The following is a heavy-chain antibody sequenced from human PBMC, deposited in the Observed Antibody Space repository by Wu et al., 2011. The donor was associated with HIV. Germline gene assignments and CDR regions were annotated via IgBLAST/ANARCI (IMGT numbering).Heavy chain of an antibody. CDR3: ALRTRAGSGSDY. V-gene: IGHV1-69*11. J-gene: IGHJ4*02. CDR1: GGTFSSYA. D-gene: IGHD3-10*01. CDR2: HPILEQ. Sequence: KASGGTFSSYAISWVRQAPGQGLDGWEDHPILEQQTTHRSSRADSPFVADEVTSMTYMELSSLRSEDTAVYYCALRTRAGSGSDYWGQGTLVTVSS.